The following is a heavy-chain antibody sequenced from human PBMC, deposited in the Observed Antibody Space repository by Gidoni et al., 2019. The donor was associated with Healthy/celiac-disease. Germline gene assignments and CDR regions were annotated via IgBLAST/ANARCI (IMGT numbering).Heavy chain of an antibody. CDR3: ARDVVSGSLDY. CDR1: GFTFSSYA. Sequence: QVQLVESGGGVVQPGRSLRLSCAASGFTFSSYAMHWVRPAPGKGLEWVAVISNDGSNKYYADSVKGRFTISRDNSKNTLYLQMNSLRAEDTAVYYCARDVVSGSLDYWGQGTLVTVSS. CDR2: ISNDGSNK. D-gene: IGHD3-10*01. V-gene: IGHV3-30*01. J-gene: IGHJ4*02.